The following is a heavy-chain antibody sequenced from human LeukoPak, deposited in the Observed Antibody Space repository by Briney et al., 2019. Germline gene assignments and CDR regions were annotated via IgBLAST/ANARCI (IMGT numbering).Heavy chain of an antibody. CDR1: GGSISSGGYS. CDR2: IYHSGST. D-gene: IGHD3-22*01. J-gene: IGHJ4*02. Sequence: PSETLSLTCAVSGGSISSGGYSWSWIRQPPGKGLEWIGYIYHSGSTNYNPSLKSRVTISVDTSKNQFSLKLSSVTAADTAVYYCARGGSMIVPPLWGQGTLVTVSS. CDR3: ARGGSMIVPPL. V-gene: IGHV4-30-2*01.